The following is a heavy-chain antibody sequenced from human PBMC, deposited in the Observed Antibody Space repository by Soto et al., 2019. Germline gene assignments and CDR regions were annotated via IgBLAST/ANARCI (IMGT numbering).Heavy chain of an antibody. V-gene: IGHV3-11*01. CDR2: ISSSGSTI. J-gene: IGHJ6*03. CDR1: GFTFSDYY. CDR3: ARGVSDTPWGYYYYYMDV. D-gene: IGHD1-26*01. Sequence: PGGSLRLSCAASGFTFSDYYVGWFRQAPGKGLEWVSYISSSGSTIYYADSVKGRFTISRDNAKNSLYLQMNSLRAEDTAVYYCARGVSDTPWGYYYYYMDVWGKGTTVTVSS.